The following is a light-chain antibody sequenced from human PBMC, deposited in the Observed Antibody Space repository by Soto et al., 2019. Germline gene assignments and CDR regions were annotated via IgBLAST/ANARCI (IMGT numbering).Light chain of an antibody. CDR3: QQRSNWPIN. Sequence: EIVIAQAPATLCVPPGEGANLSCRASQSVSSNLAWYQQKPGQAPRLLIYGASTRATGIPARFSGSGSGTDFTLTISSLEPEDFAVYYCQQRSNWPINCGQGKRLEIK. J-gene: IGKJ5*01. CDR1: QSVSSN. V-gene: IGKV3-15*01. CDR2: GAS.